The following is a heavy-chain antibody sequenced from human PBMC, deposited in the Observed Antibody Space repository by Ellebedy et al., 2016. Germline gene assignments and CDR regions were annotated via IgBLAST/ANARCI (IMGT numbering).Heavy chain of an antibody. J-gene: IGHJ4*02. D-gene: IGHD3-22*01. CDR2: INPNSGGT. Sequence: ASVKVSCXASGYTFTGYYMHWVRQAPGQGLEWMGWINPNSGGTNYAQKFQGRVTMTRDTSISTAYMELSRLRSDDTAVYYCARDGYDSSGYYYGTLDYWGQGTLVTVSS. CDR3: ARDGYDSSGYYYGTLDY. V-gene: IGHV1-2*02. CDR1: GYTFTGYY.